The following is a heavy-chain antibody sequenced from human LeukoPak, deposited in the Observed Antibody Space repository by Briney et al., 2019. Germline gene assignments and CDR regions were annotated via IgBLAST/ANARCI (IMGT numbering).Heavy chain of an antibody. CDR3: ARAITMVRGVTVDYYYGMDV. CDR1: GGTFSSYA. J-gene: IGHJ6*02. D-gene: IGHD3-10*01. Sequence: WASVKVSCKASGGTFSSYAISWVRQAPGQGLEWMGRIIPILGIANYAQKFRGRVTITADKSTSTAYMELSSLRSEDTAVYYCARAITMVRGVTVDYYYGMDVWGQGTTVTVSS. V-gene: IGHV1-69*04. CDR2: IIPILGIA.